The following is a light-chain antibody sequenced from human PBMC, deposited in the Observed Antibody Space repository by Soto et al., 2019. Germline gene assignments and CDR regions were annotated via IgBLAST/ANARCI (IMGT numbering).Light chain of an antibody. CDR1: SAYSNYA. J-gene: IGLJ1*01. CDR2: VGSGGIVG. Sequence: QPVLTQPPSASASLGASVTLTCTLSSAYSNYAVDWYQQRPGKGPRFVMRVGSGGIVGSKGEGIPDRFSVLGSGLNRYLTIKNVQEEAEGDYHCGADHGSGSNFVYVFGTGTKLTVL. CDR3: GADHGSGSNFVYV. V-gene: IGLV9-49*01.